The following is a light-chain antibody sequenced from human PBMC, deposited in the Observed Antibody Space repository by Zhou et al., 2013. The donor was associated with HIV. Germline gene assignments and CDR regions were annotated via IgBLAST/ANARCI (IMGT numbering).Light chain of an antibody. CDR3: QQYDTYPWT. V-gene: IGKV1-5*03. J-gene: IGKJ1*01. CDR2: KAS. CDR1: QNINKF. Sequence: DIQMTQSPSTLSASVGDRVTITCRASQNINKFLAWYQQKPGKAPKLLIYKASNVESGVPSRFSGSGSGTQFTLTISSLQPDDLATYYCQQYDTYPWTFGQGTKVEIK.